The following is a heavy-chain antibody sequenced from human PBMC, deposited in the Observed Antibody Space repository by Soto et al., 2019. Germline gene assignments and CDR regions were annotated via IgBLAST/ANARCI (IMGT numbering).Heavy chain of an antibody. CDR2: IYYSGST. Sequence: SDTLSLTCTVSGGSISSYYWSWIRQPPGKGLEWIGYIYYSGSTNYNPSLKSRVTISVDTSKNQFSLKLSSVTAADTAVYYCARGIWYRVRLQASSGAFDIWGQGTMVTVSS. CDR3: ARGIWYRVRLQASSGAFDI. CDR1: GGSISSYY. J-gene: IGHJ3*02. V-gene: IGHV4-59*12. D-gene: IGHD2-15*01.